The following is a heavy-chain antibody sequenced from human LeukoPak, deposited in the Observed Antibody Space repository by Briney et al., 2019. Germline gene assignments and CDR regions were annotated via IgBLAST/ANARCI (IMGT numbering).Heavy chain of an antibody. V-gene: IGHV3-21*01. D-gene: IGHD6-13*01. CDR1: GFTFSSYS. CDR3: ARGIAAAGSNYFDY. J-gene: IGHJ4*02. Sequence: GRSLRLSCAASGFTFSSYSMNWVRQAPGKGLEWVSSISSSSSYIYYADSVKGRFTISRDNAKNSLYLQMNSLRAEDTAVYYCARGIAAAGSNYFDYWGQGTLVTVSS. CDR2: ISSSSSYI.